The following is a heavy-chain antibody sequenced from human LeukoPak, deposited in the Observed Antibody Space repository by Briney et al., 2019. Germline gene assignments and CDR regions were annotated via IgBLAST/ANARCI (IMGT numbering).Heavy chain of an antibody. CDR3: AKLAFYETSAPLRDISF. V-gene: IGHV3-23*01. J-gene: IGHJ4*02. CDR1: GFPFNSYA. D-gene: IGHD3-3*02. CDR2: XRTTGSNT. Sequence: SXXLSCAASGFPFNSYAMSWVRQAPGKGLEYISXXRTTGSNTYYASSVKGRFTISRDNSRTTVYLQMSSLRAEDTAIYYCAKLAFYETSAPLRDISFWGQGTLVTVSS.